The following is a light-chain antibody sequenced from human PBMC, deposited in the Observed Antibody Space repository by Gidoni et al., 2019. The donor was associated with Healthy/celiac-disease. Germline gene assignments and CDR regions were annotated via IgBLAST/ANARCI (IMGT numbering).Light chain of an antibody. CDR2: AAS. V-gene: IGKV1-39*01. CDR3: QQSYSTPRT. J-gene: IGKJ3*01. CDR1: QSISSY. Sequence: IPMTPSPSSLSASVGDRVTITCRASQSISSYLNWYQQKPGKAPKLLIYAASSLQSGVPSRFSGSGSGTDFTLTISSLQPEDFATYYCQQSYSTPRTCGPGTKVDIK.